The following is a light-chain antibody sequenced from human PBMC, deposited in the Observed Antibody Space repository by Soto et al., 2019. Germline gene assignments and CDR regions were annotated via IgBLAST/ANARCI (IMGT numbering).Light chain of an antibody. Sequence: EVVLTQSPATLSLSPGERATLSCRASENVRTFVDWYQQKPGQAPRRLIYGASNRATGIPARISGSGSGTDFTLTISNLEPEDFAVYYCQQHSHWPPWTFGQGTRVEIQ. CDR3: QQHSHWPPWT. CDR2: GAS. V-gene: IGKV3-11*01. J-gene: IGKJ1*01. CDR1: ENVRTF.